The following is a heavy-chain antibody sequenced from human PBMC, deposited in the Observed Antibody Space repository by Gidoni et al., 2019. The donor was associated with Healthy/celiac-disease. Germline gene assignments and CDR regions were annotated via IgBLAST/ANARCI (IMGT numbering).Heavy chain of an antibody. Sequence: EVQLVESGGGLVQPGGSLRLSCAASGFPFSSYEMNWVRQAPGKGLECVSYISSSGSTIYYADSVKGRFTISRDNAKNSLYLQMNSLRAEDTAVYYCARDIRGHTYGMDVWGQGTTVTVSS. D-gene: IGHD5-18*01. V-gene: IGHV3-48*03. CDR3: ARDIRGHTYGMDV. CDR2: ISSSGSTI. J-gene: IGHJ6*02. CDR1: GFPFSSYE.